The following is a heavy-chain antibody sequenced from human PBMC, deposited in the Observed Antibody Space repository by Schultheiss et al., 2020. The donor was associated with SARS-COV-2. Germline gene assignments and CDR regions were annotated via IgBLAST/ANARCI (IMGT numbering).Heavy chain of an antibody. V-gene: IGHV3-15*07. D-gene: IGHD3-22*01. CDR2: IKSKTDGGTT. Sequence: GGSLRLSCAASGFTFSSYGMHWVRQAPGKGLEWVGRIKSKTDGGTTDYAAPVKGRFTISRDDSKNTLYLQMNSLKTEDTAVYYCTTDDYYDSSGYWTWGQGTLVTVSS. J-gene: IGHJ5*02. CDR1: GFTFSSYG. CDR3: TTDDYYDSSGYWT.